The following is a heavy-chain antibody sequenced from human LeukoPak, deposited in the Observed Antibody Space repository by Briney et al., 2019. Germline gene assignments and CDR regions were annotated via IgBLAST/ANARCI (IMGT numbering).Heavy chain of an antibody. V-gene: IGHV3-11*01. D-gene: IGHD3-22*01. CDR3: ARDLFSFYYDSSGYCDY. Sequence: GGSLRLSCVASGFNFGDYYMNCFRQAPGKGLEWLSFISSSGHNILYTDSVKGRFTVSRDNAKKTVFLQMNSLRAEDTAVYYCARDLFSFYYDSSGYCDYWGPGTRVTVSS. CDR1: GFNFGDYY. CDR2: ISSSGHNI. J-gene: IGHJ4*02.